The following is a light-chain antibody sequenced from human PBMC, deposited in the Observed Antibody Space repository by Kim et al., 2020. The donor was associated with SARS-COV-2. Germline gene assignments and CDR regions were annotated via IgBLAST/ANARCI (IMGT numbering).Light chain of an antibody. CDR3: QKYGSAPYT. CDR1: QGINNN. Sequence: ADVGARATITCRASQGINNNLAWYQQTPGKVPPLLIYAASALQSGVPSRFSGSGSGTHFTLTISSLQPEDVATYYCQKYGSAPYTFGQGTKLEI. J-gene: IGKJ2*01. CDR2: AAS. V-gene: IGKV1-27*01.